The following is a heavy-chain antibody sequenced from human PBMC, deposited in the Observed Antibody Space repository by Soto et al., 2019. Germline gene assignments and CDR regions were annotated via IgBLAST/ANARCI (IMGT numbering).Heavy chain of an antibody. J-gene: IGHJ4*02. Sequence: GGSLRLSCAASGFPFSSYVMGWVRQSPGKGLEWVSSITTSGGSTYYADSVRGRFSISRDNSKNTLFLQMNSLRAEDTAIYYCAGAPSYYFFDFWGQGTLVSVSS. V-gene: IGHV3-23*01. CDR1: GFPFSSYV. CDR3: AGAPSYYFFDF. CDR2: ITTSGGST. D-gene: IGHD1-26*01.